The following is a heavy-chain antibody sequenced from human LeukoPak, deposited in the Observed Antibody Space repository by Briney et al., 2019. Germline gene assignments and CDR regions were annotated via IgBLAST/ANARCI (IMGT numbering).Heavy chain of an antibody. J-gene: IGHJ4*02. V-gene: IGHV5-51*01. D-gene: IGHD6-19*01. Sequence: GESLKISCKGSGYSFTSYWIGWVRQMRGKGLEWVGIIYPGDSDTRYSPSFQGQVTISGDKSISTAYLQWSSLKASDTAMYYCARHIRYSSGWYYFDYWGQGTLVTVSS. CDR3: ARHIRYSSGWYYFDY. CDR2: IYPGDSDT. CDR1: GYSFTSYW.